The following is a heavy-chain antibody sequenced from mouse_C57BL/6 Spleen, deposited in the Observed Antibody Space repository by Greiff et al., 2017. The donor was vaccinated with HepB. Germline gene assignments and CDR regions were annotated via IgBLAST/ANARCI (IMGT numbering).Heavy chain of an antibody. CDR2: IWGVGST. J-gene: IGHJ4*01. V-gene: IGHV2-6*01. CDR3: ARFTTEYAMDY. D-gene: IGHD1-1*01. Sequence: VQRVESGPGLVAPSQSLSITCTVSGFSLTSYGVDWVRQSPGKGLEWLGVIWGVGSTNYNSALKSRLSISKDNSKSQVFLKMNSLQTDDTAMYYCARFTTEYAMDYWGQGTSVTVSS. CDR1: GFSLTSYG.